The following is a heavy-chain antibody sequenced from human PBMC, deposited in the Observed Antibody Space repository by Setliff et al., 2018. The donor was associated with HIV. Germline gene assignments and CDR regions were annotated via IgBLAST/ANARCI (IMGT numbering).Heavy chain of an antibody. J-gene: IGHJ4*02. CDR1: GGSFSAYS. Sequence: NPSETLSLTCAVYGGSFSAYSWSWIRQPPGKGLEWIGEISDSGNTNYNPSLKSRVTISVDMSKNQFSLKLSSVTAADTAVYYCATRMGGSFDYWGQGTLVTVSS. CDR3: ATRMGGSFDY. V-gene: IGHV4-34*01. D-gene: IGHD2-15*01. CDR2: ISDSGNT.